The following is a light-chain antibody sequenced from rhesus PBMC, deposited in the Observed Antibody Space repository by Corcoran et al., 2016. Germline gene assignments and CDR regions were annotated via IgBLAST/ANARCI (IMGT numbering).Light chain of an antibody. J-gene: IGKJ2*01. Sequence: DIQMTQSPSSLSASVGDTVTIICRASQGISSWLAWYQQKQGKVPKLLISKASSLKSGVPSRFRGGGSGTDFTLTISSLQSDDFSTYYCQHYSSSPYSFGQGTKVEIK. CDR2: KAS. CDR3: QHYSSSPYS. CDR1: QGISSW. V-gene: IGKV1-22*01.